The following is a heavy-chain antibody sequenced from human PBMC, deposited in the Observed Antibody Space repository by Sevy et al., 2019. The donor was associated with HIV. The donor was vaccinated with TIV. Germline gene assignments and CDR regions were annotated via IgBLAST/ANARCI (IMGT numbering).Heavy chain of an antibody. Sequence: GESLKISCQGSGYRFPSHWIGWVRHMPGKGLEWMGIIYPEDSETRYSPSFQGQVTFSADKSISTAYLQWSSLKASDTAMYYCATSRSGYFDSSGYYIYWGQGALVTVSS. CDR2: IYPEDSET. J-gene: IGHJ4*02. CDR3: ATSRSGYFDSSGYYIY. CDR1: GYRFPSHW. V-gene: IGHV5-51*01. D-gene: IGHD3-22*01.